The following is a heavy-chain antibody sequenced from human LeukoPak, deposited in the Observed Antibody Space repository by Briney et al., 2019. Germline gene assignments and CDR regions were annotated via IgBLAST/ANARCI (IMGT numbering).Heavy chain of an antibody. CDR1: GFTFSSYA. J-gene: IGHJ6*02. CDR3: AKEVVYETDYYYYYGMDV. Sequence: GGSLRLSCAASGFTFSSYAMSWVRQAPGKGLEWVSAISGSGGSKYYADSVKGRFTISRDNSKNTLYLQMNSLRAEDTAVYYCAKEVVYETDYYYYYGMDVWGQGTTVTVSS. V-gene: IGHV3-23*01. CDR2: ISGSGGSK. D-gene: IGHD2-15*01.